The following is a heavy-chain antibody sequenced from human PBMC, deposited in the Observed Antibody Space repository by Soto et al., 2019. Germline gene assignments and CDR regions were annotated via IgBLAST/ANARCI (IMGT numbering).Heavy chain of an antibody. J-gene: IGHJ5*02. CDR2: ISAYNGNT. CDR1: RYTFTSYG. CDR3: ARLYAIMTTRLDP. V-gene: IGHV1-18*04. D-gene: IGHD2-8*01. Sequence: APVQVSCKPSRYTFTSYGISWVQQATGQGLEWMGWISAYNGNTNYAQQLQGRVTMTTDTSTSTVYMELRSLRSDDTAVYYCARLYAIMTTRLDPGGQGSLVTVS.